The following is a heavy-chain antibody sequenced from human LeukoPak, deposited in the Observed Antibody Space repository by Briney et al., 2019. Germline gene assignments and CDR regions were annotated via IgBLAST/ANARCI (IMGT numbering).Heavy chain of an antibody. V-gene: IGHV4-34*01. CDR1: GGSFSGYY. CDR3: ARQPEDIVLISPDY. J-gene: IGHJ4*02. Sequence: SETLSLTCAVFGGSFSGYYWSWIRQPPGKGLEWIGEINHSGSTNYNPSLKGRVTISVDTSKNQFSLKLSSVTAADTAVYYCARQPEDIVLISPDYWSQGTLVTVSS. D-gene: IGHD2-8*01. CDR2: INHSGST.